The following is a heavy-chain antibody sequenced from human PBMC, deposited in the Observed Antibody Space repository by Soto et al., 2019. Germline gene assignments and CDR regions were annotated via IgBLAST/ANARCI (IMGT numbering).Heavy chain of an antibody. Sequence: ETLSLTCTVSGGSISSSRYYWGWIRQPPGKGLEWIGSIYYSGSTYYNASLKSRVTISVDTSKNQFSLKLSSVTAADMAVYYCATKTGGGWEDGMDVWGQGATVTVSS. CDR1: GGSISSSRYY. D-gene: IGHD6-19*01. CDR2: IYYSGST. V-gene: IGHV4-39*01. CDR3: ATKTGGGWEDGMDV. J-gene: IGHJ6*02.